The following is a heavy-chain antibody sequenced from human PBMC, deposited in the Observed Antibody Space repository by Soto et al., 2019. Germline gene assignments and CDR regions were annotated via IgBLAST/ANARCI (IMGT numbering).Heavy chain of an antibody. CDR2: IYWDDDK. Sequence: SGPTLVNPTQTLTLTCTFSAFSLSTSGVGVGWIRQPPGKALEWLTFIYWDDDKRYSPSLKSRLTITKDTSKNQVVLTMTNMEPVDTATYYCARLVAAGITYYFDSWGQGTLVTVS. D-gene: IGHD2-21*01. CDR3: ARLVAAGITYYFDS. J-gene: IGHJ4*02. CDR1: AFSLSTSGVG. V-gene: IGHV2-5*02.